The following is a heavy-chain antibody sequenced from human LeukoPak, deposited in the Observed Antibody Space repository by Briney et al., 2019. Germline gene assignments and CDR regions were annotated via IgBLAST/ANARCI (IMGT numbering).Heavy chain of an antibody. Sequence: GGSLRLSCAASGFTFSDYYMSWIRQAPGKGLEWVSYISSSGSTIYYADSVKGRFTISRDNAKNSLYLQMNSLRAEGTAVYYCAREGPIVIWFGELLEYDAFDIWGQGTMVTVSS. V-gene: IGHV3-11*01. J-gene: IGHJ3*02. CDR1: GFTFSDYY. D-gene: IGHD3-10*01. CDR2: ISSSGSTI. CDR3: AREGPIVIWFGELLEYDAFDI.